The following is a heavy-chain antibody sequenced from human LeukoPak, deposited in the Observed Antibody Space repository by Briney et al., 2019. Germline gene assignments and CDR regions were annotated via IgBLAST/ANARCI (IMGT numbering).Heavy chain of an antibody. CDR3: IGHTQMSYFDSGGLGHFDF. Sequence: SETLSLTCNVSGASICTGTSYCGWIRQPPGRGLGWIGSIYHSGSTYYNPSLKSRVTISVDTSKNQFSLKLSSLTAADPAVYFRIGHTQMSYFDSGGLGHFDFGGRGTLVTVSS. CDR1: GASICTGTSY. D-gene: IGHD3-22*01. J-gene: IGHJ2*01. V-gene: IGHV4-39*01. CDR2: IYHSGST.